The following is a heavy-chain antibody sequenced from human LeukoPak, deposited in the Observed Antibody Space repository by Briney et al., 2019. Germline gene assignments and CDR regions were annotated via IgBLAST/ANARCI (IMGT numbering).Heavy chain of an antibody. D-gene: IGHD2-2*01. V-gene: IGHV1-69*05. Sequence: SVKVSCKASGGTFSSYAISCVRQAPGQGLEWMGRIIPIFGTGNYAQKFQGRDTITTDESTSTAYMELSSLRSEDTAVYYCTRTYCSSTSCLDYAIDYWGQGTLVTVSS. J-gene: IGHJ4*02. CDR3: TRTYCSSTSCLDYAIDY. CDR1: GGTFSSYA. CDR2: IIPIFGTG.